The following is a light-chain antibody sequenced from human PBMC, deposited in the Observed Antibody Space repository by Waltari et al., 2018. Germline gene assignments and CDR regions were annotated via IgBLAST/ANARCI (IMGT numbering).Light chain of an antibody. J-gene: IGLJ3*02. V-gene: IGLV2-11*01. CDR2: DVT. Sequence: QSALTQPRSVSEPPGPSVTIPCTGTSSDAGGYTYIPWYQHHPGKAPKLIIYDVTKRPSGVPDRFSASKAGNTASLTISGLRAEDEADYYCSSYAGTYTGVFGGGTKLTVL. CDR1: SSDAGGYTY. CDR3: SSYAGTYTGV.